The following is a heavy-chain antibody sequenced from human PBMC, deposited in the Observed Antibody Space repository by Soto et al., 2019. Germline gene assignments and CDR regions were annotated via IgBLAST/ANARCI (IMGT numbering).Heavy chain of an antibody. D-gene: IGHD3-22*01. V-gene: IGHV3-30*18. J-gene: IGHJ4*02. CDR3: AKDWDYYDSSGYECFDY. CDR2: ISYDGSNK. Sequence: ESGGGVVQPGRSLRLSCAASGFTFSSYGMHWVRQAPGKGLEWVAVISYDGSNKYYADSVKGRFTISRDNSKNTLYLQMNSLRAEDTAVYYCAKDWDYYDSSGYECFDYWGQGTLVTVSS. CDR1: GFTFSSYG.